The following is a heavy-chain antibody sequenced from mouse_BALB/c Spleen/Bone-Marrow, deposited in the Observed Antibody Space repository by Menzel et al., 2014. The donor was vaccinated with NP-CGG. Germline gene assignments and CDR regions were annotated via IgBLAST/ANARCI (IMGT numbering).Heavy chain of an antibody. CDR1: GFTFSDYY. V-gene: IGHV5-12*02. CDR3: ARRGWYYAMDY. D-gene: IGHD2-3*01. Sequence: EVQLQQSGGGLVQPGGSLKLSCATSGFTFSDYYMYWVRQTPEKRLEWVAYISNGGGSTYYPDTVKGRLTISRDNAKNTLYLQMSRLESEDTAMYYCARRGWYYAMDYWGQGTSVTVSS. J-gene: IGHJ4*01. CDR2: ISNGGGST.